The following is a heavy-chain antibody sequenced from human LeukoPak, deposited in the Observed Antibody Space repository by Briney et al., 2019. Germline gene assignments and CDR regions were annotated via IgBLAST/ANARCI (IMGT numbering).Heavy chain of an antibody. V-gene: IGHV4-59*01. CDR1: GGSFSGYY. D-gene: IGHD6-19*01. CDR3: ALTISVAGSNWFDP. J-gene: IGHJ5*02. CDR2: IYHSGST. Sequence: SETLSLTCAVCGGSFSGYYWSWIRQPPGKGLEGIGYIYHSGSTNYNPSLKSRVTISVDTSKKQFSLKLSSVTAADTAVYYCALTISVAGSNWFDPWGQGTLVTVSS.